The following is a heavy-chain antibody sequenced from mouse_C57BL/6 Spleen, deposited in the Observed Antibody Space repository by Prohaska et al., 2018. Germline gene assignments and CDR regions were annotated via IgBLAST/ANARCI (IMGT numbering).Heavy chain of an antibody. J-gene: IGHJ2*01. Sequence: GAELVRPGASVKLSCTASGFNIKDYYMHWVKQRPEQGLEWIGRIDPEDGDTEYAPKFQGKATMTADTSPNTAYLQLSSLTSENTAVYYCTTERRGIFAYWAKGTTLTVS. CDR3: TTERRGIFAY. CDR1: GFNIKDYY. CDR2: IDPEDGDT. V-gene: IGHV14-1*01.